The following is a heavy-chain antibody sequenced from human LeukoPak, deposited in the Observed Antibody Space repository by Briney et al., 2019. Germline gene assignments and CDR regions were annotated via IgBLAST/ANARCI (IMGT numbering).Heavy chain of an antibody. CDR3: AKDAHRGFDYSNSLEY. J-gene: IGHJ4*02. CDR1: GFTYSHYG. V-gene: IGHV3-33*06. CDR2: IWSDATEK. D-gene: IGHD4-11*01. Sequence: GGALRLFCSAPGFTYSHYGVHWGRQAPGKGPEWGAVIWSDATEKYYGDAVKGRFTISRDNSRNTLYLQMNSLRAEDTAVYYCAKDAHRGFDYSNSLEYWGQGTLVTVSS.